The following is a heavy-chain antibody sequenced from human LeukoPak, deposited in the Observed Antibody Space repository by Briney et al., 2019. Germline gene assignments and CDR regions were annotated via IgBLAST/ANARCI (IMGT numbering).Heavy chain of an antibody. J-gene: IGHJ6*02. D-gene: IGHD5-18*01. CDR3: ARGPIQLWIHNAMDV. V-gene: IGHV3-49*04. Sequence: GGPLRLSCTGSGFTFGDHAMSWVRQAPGKGLEWVGFIRSRAYRGTTEYAASVKGRFTISRDDSASIAYLQMNSLRTEDTAVYYCARGPIQLWIHNAMDVWGQGTTVTVSS. CDR2: IRSRAYRGTT. CDR1: GFTFGDHA.